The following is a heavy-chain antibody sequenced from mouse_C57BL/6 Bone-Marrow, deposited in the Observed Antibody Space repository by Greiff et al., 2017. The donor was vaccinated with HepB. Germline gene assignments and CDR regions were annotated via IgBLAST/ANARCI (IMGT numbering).Heavy chain of an antibody. CDR3: ARVLLSYYFDY. V-gene: IGHV1-78*01. Sequence: SDAELVKPGASVKISCKVSGYTFTDHTIHWMKQRPEQGLEWIGYIYPRDGSTKYNQKFKDKATLTADKSSSTAYMQLSSLTYEDSAVYYCARVLLSYYFDYWGQGTTLTVSS. CDR2: IYPRDGST. CDR1: GYTFTDHT. D-gene: IGHD2-10*01. J-gene: IGHJ2*01.